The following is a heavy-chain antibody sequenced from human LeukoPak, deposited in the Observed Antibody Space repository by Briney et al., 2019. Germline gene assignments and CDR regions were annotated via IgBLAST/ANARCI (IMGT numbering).Heavy chain of an antibody. Sequence: GESLKISCKGSGYIFTSYWITWVRQMPGKGVEWMGRIDPSDSYTNYNPSFQGHVTISADKSISTAYLQWSSLKASDTAMYYCARHLPSTYYYDSSAYPPDDYWGQGTLVTVSS. V-gene: IGHV5-10-1*01. J-gene: IGHJ4*02. CDR3: ARHLPSTYYYDSSAYPPDDY. CDR2: IDPSDSYT. CDR1: GYIFTSYW. D-gene: IGHD3-22*01.